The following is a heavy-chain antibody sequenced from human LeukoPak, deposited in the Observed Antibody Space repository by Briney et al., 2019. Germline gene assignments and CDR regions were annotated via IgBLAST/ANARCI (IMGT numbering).Heavy chain of an antibody. D-gene: IGHD3-16*02. CDR1: GGSFSGYY. CDR2: INHSGST. CDR3: ARSRPSPYRRAQHGCGY. Sequence: PSETLSLTCAVYGGSFSGYYWSWIREPPGKGLEWIGEINHSGSTNYNPSLKSRVTISVDTSKNQFSLKLSSVTAADTAVYCCARSRPSPYRRAQHGCGYWGQGTLVTVSS. V-gene: IGHV4-34*01. J-gene: IGHJ4*02.